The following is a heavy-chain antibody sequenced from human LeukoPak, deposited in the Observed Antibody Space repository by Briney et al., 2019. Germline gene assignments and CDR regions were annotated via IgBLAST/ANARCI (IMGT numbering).Heavy chain of an antibody. J-gene: IGHJ4*02. CDR1: GFTFTNYW. CDR3: ARGGTSGYSSSLHFWGGNYYFDY. CDR2: IKQDGNEK. V-gene: IGHV3-7*01. D-gene: IGHD6-13*01. Sequence: GGSLRLSCAASGFTFTNYWMSWVRQAPGTGLEWVTNIKQDGNEKYYVDSVRGRFTITRDNAKNSLYLQMNSLRAEDTAVYYCARGGTSGYSSSLHFWGGNYYFDYWGQGTLVTVSS.